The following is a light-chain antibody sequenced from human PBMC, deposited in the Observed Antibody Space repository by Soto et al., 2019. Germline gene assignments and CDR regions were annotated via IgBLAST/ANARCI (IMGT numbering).Light chain of an antibody. CDR3: CSYAGSSTFHV. CDR1: SSDVGSYNL. CDR2: EVS. Sequence: QSVLTQPASVSGSPGQSITISCTGTSSDVGSYNLVSWYQQHPGKVPKLMIFEVSKRPSGVSNRFSGSKSGDTASLTISGLQAEDEADYYCCSYAGSSTFHVSGPGTTVTV. V-gene: IGLV2-23*02. J-gene: IGLJ1*01.